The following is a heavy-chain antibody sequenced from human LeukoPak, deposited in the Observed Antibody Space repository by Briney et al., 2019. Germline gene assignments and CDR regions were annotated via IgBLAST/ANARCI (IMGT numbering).Heavy chain of an antibody. V-gene: IGHV5-51*01. Sequence: GESLKISCKGSGYSFTSYWIGWVRQMPGKGLEWMGIIYPGDSDTRYSPSFQGQVTISADKSISTAYLQWSSQKASDTAMYYCARRGRRGGSFYYFDYWGQGTLVTVSS. CDR2: IYPGDSDT. CDR1: GYSFTSYW. D-gene: IGHD6-13*01. J-gene: IGHJ4*02. CDR3: ARRGRRGGSFYYFDY.